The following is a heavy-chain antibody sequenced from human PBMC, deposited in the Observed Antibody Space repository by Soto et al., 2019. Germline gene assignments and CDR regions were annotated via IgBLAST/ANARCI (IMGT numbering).Heavy chain of an antibody. J-gene: IGHJ4*02. CDR1: GGSISSGGYY. Sequence: SETLSLTCTVSGGSISSGGYYWSWIRQHPGKGLEWIGYIYYSGSTYYNPSLKSRVTISVDTSKNQFSLKLSSVTAADTAVYYCARDKWLRFFDYWGQGTLVTVSS. D-gene: IGHD5-12*01. CDR3: ARDKWLRFFDY. CDR2: IYYSGST. V-gene: IGHV4-31*03.